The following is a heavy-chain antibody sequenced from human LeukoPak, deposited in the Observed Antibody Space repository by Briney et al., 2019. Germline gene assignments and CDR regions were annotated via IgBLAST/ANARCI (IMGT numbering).Heavy chain of an antibody. Sequence: SETLSLTCTVPGGSISSYYWSWIRQPPGKGLEWIGYIYYSGSTNYNPSLKSRVTISVDTSKNQFSLKLSSVTAADTAVYYCARDPGLDYFDYWGQGTLVTVSS. V-gene: IGHV4-59*01. CDR3: ARDPGLDYFDY. J-gene: IGHJ4*02. CDR1: GGSISSYY. CDR2: IYYSGST. D-gene: IGHD7-27*01.